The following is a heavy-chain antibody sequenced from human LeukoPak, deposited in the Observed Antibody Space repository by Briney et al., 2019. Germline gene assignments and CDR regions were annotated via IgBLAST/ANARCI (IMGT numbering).Heavy chain of an antibody. V-gene: IGHV3-33*01. CDR1: GFSFSIYA. Sequence: PGRSLRLSCETSGFETSGFSFSIYAMHWVRQAPGKGPEWVAMVWSGGNFKFYGDSVKGRFTVFRDDLKNTVYLQMNSLRVEDTAVYYCTRDPPSSGWAFDSWGQGTLVIVSS. CDR2: VWSGGNFK. CDR3: TRDPPSSGWAFDS. J-gene: IGHJ4*02. D-gene: IGHD6-19*01.